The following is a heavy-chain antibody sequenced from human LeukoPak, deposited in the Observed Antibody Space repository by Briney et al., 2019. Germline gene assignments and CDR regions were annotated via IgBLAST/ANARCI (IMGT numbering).Heavy chain of an antibody. CDR1: GFTFADYA. CDR2: INHSGST. Sequence: GSLRLSCTPSGFTFADYAMSWFRQPPGKGLEWIGEINHSGSTNYNPSLKSRVTISVDTSKNQFSLKLSSVTAADTAVYYCARERRVVVVPAATGDDYYFDYWGQGTLVTVSS. CDR3: ARERRVVVVPAATGDDYYFDY. V-gene: IGHV4-34*01. D-gene: IGHD2-2*01. J-gene: IGHJ4*02.